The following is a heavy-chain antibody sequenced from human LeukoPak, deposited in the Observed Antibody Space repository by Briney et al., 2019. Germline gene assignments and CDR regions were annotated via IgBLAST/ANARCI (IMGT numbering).Heavy chain of an antibody. CDR2: INPNSGGT. CDR1: GYTFTGYY. CDR3: ARAMTMIVVVFDY. Sequence: ASVKVSCKASGYTFTGYYMHWVRQAPGQGLEWMGWINPNSGGTNYAQKFQGRVTMTRDTSISTAYMELSRLRSDDTAVYYCARAMTMIVVVFDYWGQGTLVTVSS. D-gene: IGHD3-22*01. V-gene: IGHV1-2*02. J-gene: IGHJ4*02.